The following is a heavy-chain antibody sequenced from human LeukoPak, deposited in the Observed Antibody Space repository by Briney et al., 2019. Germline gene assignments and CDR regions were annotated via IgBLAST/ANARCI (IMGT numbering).Heavy chain of an antibody. J-gene: IGHJ4*02. CDR1: GFTFSSYA. D-gene: IGHD3-9*01. Sequence: GGSLRLSCAASGFTFSSYAMSWVRQAPGKGLEWVSGISWNSGSIGYADSVKGRFTISRDNAKNSLYLQMNSLRAEDTALYYCAKAHRLRYFDWLFDYWGQGTLVTVSS. CDR3: AKAHRLRYFDWLFDY. CDR2: ISWNSGSI. V-gene: IGHV3-9*01.